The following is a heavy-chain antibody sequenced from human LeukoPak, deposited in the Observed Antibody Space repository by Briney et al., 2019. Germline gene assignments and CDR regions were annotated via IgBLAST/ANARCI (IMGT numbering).Heavy chain of an antibody. CDR1: GGSFSGYY. V-gene: IGHV4-34*01. J-gene: IGHJ4*02. Sequence: SETLSFTCAVYGGSFSGYYWRWIRQPPGKGLEWIGEINHSGSTNYNPSLKSRVTISVDTSKNQFSLKLSSVTAADTAVYYCARLPGIAAAGTPNDYWGQGTLVTVSS. D-gene: IGHD6-13*01. CDR2: INHSGST. CDR3: ARLPGIAAAGTPNDY.